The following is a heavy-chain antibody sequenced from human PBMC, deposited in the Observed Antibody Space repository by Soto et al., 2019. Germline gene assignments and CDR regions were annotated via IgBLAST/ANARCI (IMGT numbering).Heavy chain of an antibody. D-gene: IGHD5-12*01. CDR2: ISYSGST. V-gene: IGHV4-59*08. CDR3: ARRRAYEDWFDP. J-gene: IGHJ5*02. CDR1: GGSISSFY. Sequence: SETLSLTCTVSGGSISSFYWNWIRQPPGKGLEWIGYISYSGSTNYNPSLKSRVTISLDTSKNQFSLRLSPVAAADTAVYYCARRRAYEDWFDPWGQGTLVTVSS.